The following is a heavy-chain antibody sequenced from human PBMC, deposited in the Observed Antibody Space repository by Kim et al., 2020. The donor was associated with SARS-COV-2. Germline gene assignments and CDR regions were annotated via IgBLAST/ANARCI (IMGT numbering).Heavy chain of an antibody. Sequence: GGSLRLSCAASGFTFSSYGMHWVRQAPGKGLEWVAVISYDGSNKYYADSVKGRFTISRDNSKNTLYLQMNSLRAEDTAVYYCAKVRMYYDSSSYYFDYWG. CDR3: AKVRMYYDSSSYYFDY. CDR1: GFTFSSYG. D-gene: IGHD3-22*01. CDR2: ISYDGSNK. J-gene: IGHJ4*01. V-gene: IGHV3-30*18.